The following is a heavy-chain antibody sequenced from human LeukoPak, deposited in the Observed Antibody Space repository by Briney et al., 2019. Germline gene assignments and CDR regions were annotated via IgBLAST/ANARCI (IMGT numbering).Heavy chain of an antibody. CDR2: VYSGGNT. CDR3: ARRAGEYSHPYDY. CDR1: GFTVSSNS. J-gene: IGHJ4*02. V-gene: IGHV3-53*01. Sequence: GGSLRLSCTVSGFTVSSNSWSWVRQAPGKGLEWVSCVYSGGNTHYSDSVTGRFTISRDNSKNTLYLQMNSLRAEDTAIYYCARRAGEYSHPYDYWGQGSLVTVSS. D-gene: IGHD2-15*01.